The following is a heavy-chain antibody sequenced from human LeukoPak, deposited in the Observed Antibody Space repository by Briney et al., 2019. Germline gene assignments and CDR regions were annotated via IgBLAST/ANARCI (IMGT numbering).Heavy chain of an antibody. CDR2: IYYSGST. CDR3: AREPYYYDSSGYRDAFDI. Sequence: SETLSLTYTVSGGSISSYYWSWIRQPPGKGLEWIGYIYYSGSTNYNPSLKSRVTISVDTSKNQFSLKLSSVTAADTAVYYCAREPYYYDSSGYRDAFDIWGQGTMVTVSS. J-gene: IGHJ3*02. CDR1: GGSISSYY. D-gene: IGHD3-22*01. V-gene: IGHV4-59*01.